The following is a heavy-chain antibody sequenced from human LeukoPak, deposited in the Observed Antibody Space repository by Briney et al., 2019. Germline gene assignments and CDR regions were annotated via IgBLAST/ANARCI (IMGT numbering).Heavy chain of an antibody. CDR1: GFTFSSYA. CDR3: ASSGSYWGAFDI. V-gene: IGHV3-30-3*01. CDR2: ISYDGSNK. J-gene: IGHJ3*02. Sequence: PGRSLRLSCAASGFTFSSYATHWVRQAPGKGLEWVAVISYDGSNKYYADSVKGRFTISRDNSKNTLYLQMNSLRAEDTAVYYCASSGSYWGAFDIWGQGTMVTVSS. D-gene: IGHD1-26*01.